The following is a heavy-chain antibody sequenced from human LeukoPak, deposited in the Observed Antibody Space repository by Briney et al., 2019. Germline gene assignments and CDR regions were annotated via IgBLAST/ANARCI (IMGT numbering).Heavy chain of an antibody. CDR3: ARGNLYIVATIEVY. CDR1: GFNFSTYA. Sequence: PGRSLRLSCAASGFNFSTYAMHWVRQAPGKGLEWVAVISSEGSMKDYADSVKGRFTVSRDNSKNTLYLQLSSLRDEDTSLYYCARGNLYIVATIEVYWGQGTLVTVSS. CDR2: ISSEGSMK. V-gene: IGHV3-30-3*01. J-gene: IGHJ4*02. D-gene: IGHD5-12*01.